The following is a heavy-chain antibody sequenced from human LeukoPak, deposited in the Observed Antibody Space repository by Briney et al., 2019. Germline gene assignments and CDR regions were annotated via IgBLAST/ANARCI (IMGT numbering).Heavy chain of an antibody. Sequence: ASVKVSCKASGYTFIGYYIHRVRQAPGQGLEWMGWINPNSGGTNYAQNFQGRVTMTRDTSISTAYMELSRLTSDDTAVYYCARESQKQQLVPTPDYWGQGTLVTVS. CDR2: INPNSGGT. J-gene: IGHJ4*02. V-gene: IGHV1-2*02. CDR1: GYTFIGYY. CDR3: ARESQKQQLVPTPDY. D-gene: IGHD6-13*01.